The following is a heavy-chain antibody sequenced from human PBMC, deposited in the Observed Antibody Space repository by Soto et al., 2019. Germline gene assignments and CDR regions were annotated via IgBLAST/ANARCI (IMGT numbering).Heavy chain of an antibody. Sequence: GGSLRLSCAASGFTFSSYGLNWVRQAPGKGLEWVSYIGGSGSSIYYADSVKGRFTISRDNAKKSLNLQMNSLRDDDTAVYYCARGSSGWYDYWGQGALVTVSS. CDR2: IGGSGSSI. CDR1: GFTFSSYG. V-gene: IGHV3-48*02. CDR3: ARGSSGWYDY. J-gene: IGHJ4*02. D-gene: IGHD6-19*01.